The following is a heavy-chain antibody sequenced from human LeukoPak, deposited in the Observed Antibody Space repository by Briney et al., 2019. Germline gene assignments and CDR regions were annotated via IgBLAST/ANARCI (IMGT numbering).Heavy chain of an antibody. Sequence: SETLSLTCTVSGGSISSSSYYWGWIRQPPGKGLEWIGSIYYSGSTYYNPSLKSRVTISVDTSKNQFSLKLSSVTAADTAVYYCARLPQWLVFASDVDYWGQGTLVTVSS. J-gene: IGHJ4*02. CDR3: ARLPQWLVFASDVDY. CDR1: GGSISSSSYY. CDR2: IYYSGST. D-gene: IGHD6-19*01. V-gene: IGHV4-39*01.